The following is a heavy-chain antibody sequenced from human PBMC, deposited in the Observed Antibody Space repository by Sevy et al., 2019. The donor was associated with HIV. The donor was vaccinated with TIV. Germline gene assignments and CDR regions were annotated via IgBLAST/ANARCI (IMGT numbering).Heavy chain of an antibody. Sequence: GGSLRLSCAASGFTFSGSALHWVRQASGKGLEWVGRIRMKANSYTTAYAASVKGRFTISGDDSKNSAYLQMNSLKTGDTVVYYCTTYLGYCRSTSCHYYFDNWGQGTLVTVSS. CDR2: IRMKANSYTT. CDR3: TTYLGYCRSTSCHYYFDN. J-gene: IGHJ4*02. CDR1: GFTFSGSA. V-gene: IGHV3-73*01. D-gene: IGHD2-2*03.